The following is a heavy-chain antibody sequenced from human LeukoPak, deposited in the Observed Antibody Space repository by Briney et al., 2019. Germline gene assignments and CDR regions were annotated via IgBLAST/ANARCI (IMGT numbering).Heavy chain of an antibody. J-gene: IGHJ3*02. CDR1: GYTFTSYY. V-gene: IGHV1-46*01. CDR2: INPSGGST. CDR3: AREGCSGGSCYGVGAFDI. Sequence: ASVKVSCKASGYTFTSYYMHWVRQAPGQGLEWMGIINPSGGSTSYAQKFQGRATMTRDTSTSTVYMELSSLRSEDTAVYYCAREGCSGGSCYGVGAFDIWGQGTMVTVSS. D-gene: IGHD2-15*01.